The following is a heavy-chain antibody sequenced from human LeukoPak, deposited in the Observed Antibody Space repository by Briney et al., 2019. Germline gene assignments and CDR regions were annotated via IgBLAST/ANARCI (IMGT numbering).Heavy chain of an antibody. V-gene: IGHV3-7*01. CDR3: ARHHGSTWLFDY. CDR2: IEQDGSEK. D-gene: IGHD6-13*01. Sequence: GGSLRLSCAASGFTFSSYWMSWVRQAPGKGLEWVANIEQDGSEKYSVDSLKGRFTISRDNAKNSLYLQMNSLRAEDTAVYYCARHHGSTWLFDYWGQGTLVTVSS. J-gene: IGHJ4*02. CDR1: GFTFSSYW.